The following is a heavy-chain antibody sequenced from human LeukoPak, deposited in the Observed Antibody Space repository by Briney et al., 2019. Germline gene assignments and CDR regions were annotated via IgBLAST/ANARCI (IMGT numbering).Heavy chain of an antibody. CDR2: IYTSGST. D-gene: IGHD6-13*01. Sequence: PSETLSLTCTVSGGSISSYYWSWIRQPAGKGLEWIGRIYTSGSTNYNPSLKSRVTMSVDTSKNQFSLKLSSVTAADTAVYYCARGKPRFIAAAGGIDYWGQGTLVTVSS. V-gene: IGHV4-4*07. CDR3: ARGKPRFIAAAGGIDY. CDR1: GGSISSYY. J-gene: IGHJ4*02.